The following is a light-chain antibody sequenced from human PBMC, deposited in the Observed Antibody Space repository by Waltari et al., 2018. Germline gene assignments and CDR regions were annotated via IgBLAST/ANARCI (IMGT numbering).Light chain of an antibody. Sequence: QSVLTQPPSASGTPGQRVTISCSGSSSHLGSNYVNWYQQPPGTAPKLLIYRNNQRPSGVPDRFSGSKSGTSASLAISGLRSEDEADYYCAAWDDSLSGWVFGGGTKLTVL. CDR1: SSHLGSNY. CDR3: AAWDDSLSGWV. CDR2: RNN. V-gene: IGLV1-47*01. J-gene: IGLJ3*02.